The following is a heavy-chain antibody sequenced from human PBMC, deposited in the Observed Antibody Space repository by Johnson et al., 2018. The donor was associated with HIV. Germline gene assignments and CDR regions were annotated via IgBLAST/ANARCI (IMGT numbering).Heavy chain of an antibody. D-gene: IGHD2-8*01. Sequence: MQLVESGGGLVQPGGSLKLSCAASGFTVSSNYMSWVRQAPGKGLEYVSAISSNGIGTYYANSVDGRFTISRDNDKNTLYLQMNSLRAEDTAVYYCAKDWYDAGPLMALDIWGQGTMVTVAS. CDR1: GFTVSSNY. J-gene: IGHJ3*02. V-gene: IGHV3-64*01. CDR3: AKDWYDAGPLMALDI. CDR2: ISSNGIGT.